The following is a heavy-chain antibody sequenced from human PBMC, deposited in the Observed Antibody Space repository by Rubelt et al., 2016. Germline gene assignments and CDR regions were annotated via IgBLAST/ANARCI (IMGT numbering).Heavy chain of an antibody. Sequence: RNYGMHWVRQAPGKGLEWVALIYYDGSNKYCADSVKGRFTISRDNSKNTLYLQMNSLRAEDTAVYYCAKAVATIYYYYYGMDVWGQGTTVTVSS. D-gene: IGHD5-24*01. CDR3: AKAVATIYYYYYGMDV. CDR1: RNYG. V-gene: IGHV3-33*06. J-gene: IGHJ6*02. CDR2: IYYDGSNK.